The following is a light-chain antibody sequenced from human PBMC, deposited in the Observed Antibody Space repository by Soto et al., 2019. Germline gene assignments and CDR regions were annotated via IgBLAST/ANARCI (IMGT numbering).Light chain of an antibody. CDR2: GNSDGSH. CDR3: QTWATGIQV. J-gene: IGLJ3*02. V-gene: IGLV4-69*01. CDR1: SGHSSYA. Sequence: LVLTQSPSASASLGASVKLTCALRSGHSSYAIAWHQQQPEKGPRNLMKGNSDGSHSKGDGIPDRFSGSSSGAERYLTISSLQSEDEADYYCQTWATGIQVFGGGTTLPVL.